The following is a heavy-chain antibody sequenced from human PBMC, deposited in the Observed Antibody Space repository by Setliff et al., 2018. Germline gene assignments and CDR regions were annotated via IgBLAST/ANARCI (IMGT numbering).Heavy chain of an antibody. CDR1: GITFSSFW. J-gene: IGHJ4*02. CDR3: TSSENCFSTHCSPYDY. Sequence: GGSLRLSCGVSGITFSSFWMSWVRQAPGKGLELVANIKQDGSEEYYVDSMKGRFTISRDNAKNSLFLDMKSLTVDDTAVYYCTSSENCFSTHCSPYDYWGQGTLVTVSS. CDR2: IKQDGSEE. D-gene: IGHD2-2*01. V-gene: IGHV3-7*01.